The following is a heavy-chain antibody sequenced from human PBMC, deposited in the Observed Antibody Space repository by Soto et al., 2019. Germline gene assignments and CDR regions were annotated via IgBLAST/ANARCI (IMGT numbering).Heavy chain of an antibody. CDR3: AKGTNGVAATYDY. CDR2: IWNDGSNK. CDR1: GFTFNTYA. V-gene: IGHV3-33*06. J-gene: IGHJ4*02. Sequence: GGSLRLSCGASGFTFNTYAMHWVRQAPGKGLEWVATIWNDGSNKYYVDSVKGRFTISRDNSKNTLYLQVNSLGAEDTAVYYCAKGTNGVAATYDYWGQGTLVTVSS. D-gene: IGHD6-19*01.